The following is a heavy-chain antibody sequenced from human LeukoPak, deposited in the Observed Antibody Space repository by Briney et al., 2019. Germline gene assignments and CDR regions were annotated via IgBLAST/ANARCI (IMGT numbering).Heavy chain of an antibody. J-gene: IGHJ4*02. V-gene: IGHV4-59*08. Sequence: SETLSLTCTVSTVTNNSYHWSWLRQPPGKGLEWMGYIYYSGSTNCDTSLKSRVTISVDTSKNQSSLKLSSVTAADTAVYYCARSWSGHYGWFDYWGQGTLVTVSS. D-gene: IGHD3-3*01. CDR2: IYYSGST. CDR3: ARSWSGHYGWFDY. CDR1: TVTNNSYH.